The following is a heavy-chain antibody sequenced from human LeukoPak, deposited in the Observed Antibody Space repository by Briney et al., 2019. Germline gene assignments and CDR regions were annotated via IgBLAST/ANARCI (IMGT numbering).Heavy chain of an antibody. CDR1: GFTFDDYG. V-gene: IGHV3-20*04. Sequence: GGSLRLSCAASGFTFDDYGMSWVRQAPGKGLEWVSGINWNGGSTGYADSVKGRFTISRDNAKNSLYLQMNSLRAEDTALYYCARAGPSNGYGSGWYFDYWGQGTLVTVSS. CDR3: ARAGPSNGYGSGWYFDY. CDR2: INWNGGST. J-gene: IGHJ4*02. D-gene: IGHD6-19*01.